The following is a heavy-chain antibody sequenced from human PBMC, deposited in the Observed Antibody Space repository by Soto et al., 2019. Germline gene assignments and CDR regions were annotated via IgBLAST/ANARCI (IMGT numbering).Heavy chain of an antibody. V-gene: IGHV3-11*06. CDR1: GFTFSDYY. Sequence: PWGSLRLSCAASGFTFSDYYMSCIRQAPWKGLEWVSYISSSIIYTNYADSVKGRFTISRDNAKNSLYLQMNSLRAEDTAVYYCARDIGNYDSSGYPDYWGQGTLVTVSS. CDR2: ISSSIIYT. J-gene: IGHJ4*02. CDR3: ARDIGNYDSSGYPDY. D-gene: IGHD3-22*01.